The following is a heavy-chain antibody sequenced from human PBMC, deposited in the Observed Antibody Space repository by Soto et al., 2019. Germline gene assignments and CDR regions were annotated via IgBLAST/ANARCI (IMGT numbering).Heavy chain of an antibody. CDR3: VCGSSSRNYYFDY. CDR2: IYYSGST. Sequence: ASETLSLTCTVSGGSISRYHWSWIRQPPGKGLEWIGYIYYSGSTNYNPSLKSRVTISVDTSKNQFSLKLSSVTAADTAVYYCVCGSSSRNYYFDYWGQGTLVTAPQ. V-gene: IGHV4-59*01. J-gene: IGHJ4*02. D-gene: IGHD6-13*01. CDR1: GGSISRYH.